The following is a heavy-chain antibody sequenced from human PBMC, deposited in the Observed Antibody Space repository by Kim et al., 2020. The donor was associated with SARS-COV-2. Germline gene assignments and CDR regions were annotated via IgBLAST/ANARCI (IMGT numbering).Heavy chain of an antibody. Sequence: GGSLRLSCAASGFTFSSYSMNWVRQAPGKGLEWVSSISSSSSYIYYADSVKGRFTISRDNAKNSLYLQMNSLRAEDTAVYYCARDLKPPAGIAGFFPDYWGQGTLVTVSS. J-gene: IGHJ4*02. V-gene: IGHV3-21*01. D-gene: IGHD6-13*01. CDR3: ARDLKPPAGIAGFFPDY. CDR1: GFTFSSYS. CDR2: ISSSSSYI.